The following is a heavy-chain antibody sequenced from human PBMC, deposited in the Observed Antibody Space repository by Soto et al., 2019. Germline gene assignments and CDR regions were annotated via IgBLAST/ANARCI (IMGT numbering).Heavy chain of an antibody. Sequence: QLQLQESGPGLVKPSETPSLTCSVSDDSINSDKYYWGWIHQPPGKGLEWIGSIYYRGNAYYNPSPQPRVTIPRNKSRSQFALKLNSVTAADSAVYFCARLEGLATISYYFDFWGPGALVTVSS. J-gene: IGHJ4*02. D-gene: IGHD3-9*01. CDR2: IYYRGNA. V-gene: IGHV4-39*01. CDR3: ARLEGLATISYYFDF. CDR1: DDSINSDKYY.